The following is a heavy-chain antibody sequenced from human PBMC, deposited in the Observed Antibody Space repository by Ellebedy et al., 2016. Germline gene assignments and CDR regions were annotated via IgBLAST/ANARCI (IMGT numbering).Heavy chain of an antibody. CDR2: ISWDGGST. D-gene: IGHD3-3*01. CDR1: GFTFDDYT. Sequence: GGSLRLSCAASGFTFDDYTMHWVRQAPGKGLEWVSLISWDGGSTYYADSVKGRFTISRDNSKNTLYLQMNSLRAEDTAVYYCAKSRPTERTIFGDWGQGTLVTVSS. J-gene: IGHJ4*02. V-gene: IGHV3-43*01. CDR3: AKSRPTERTIFGD.